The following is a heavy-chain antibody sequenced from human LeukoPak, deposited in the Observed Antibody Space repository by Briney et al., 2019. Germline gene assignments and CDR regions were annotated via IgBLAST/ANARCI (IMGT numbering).Heavy chain of an antibody. CDR2: INHSGST. J-gene: IGHJ6*02. V-gene: IGHV4-34*01. D-gene: IGHD6-13*01. CDR3: ARGVRYSSSWYNYYYGMDV. CDR1: GGSFSGHY. Sequence: SETLSLTCAVYGGSFSGHYRSWIRQPPGKGLEWIGEINHSGSTNYNPSLKSRVTISVDTSKNQFSLKLSSVTAADTAVYYCARGVRYSSSWYNYYYGMDVWGQGTTVTASS.